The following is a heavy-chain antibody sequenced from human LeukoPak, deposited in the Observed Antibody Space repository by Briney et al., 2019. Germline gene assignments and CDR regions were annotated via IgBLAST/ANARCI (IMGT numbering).Heavy chain of an antibody. CDR1: GGSISSDPYY. D-gene: IGHD1-26*01. CDR3: ARWYSGNYRADY. CDR2: ISYSGST. Sequence: SETLSLTCTVSGGSISSDPYYWSWIRQHPGEGLEWIGYISYSGSTYYNPSLKSRVTISVDTSKNQFSLKLSFVTAADTAVYYCARWYSGNYRADYWGQGTLVTVSS. J-gene: IGHJ4*02. V-gene: IGHV4-31*03.